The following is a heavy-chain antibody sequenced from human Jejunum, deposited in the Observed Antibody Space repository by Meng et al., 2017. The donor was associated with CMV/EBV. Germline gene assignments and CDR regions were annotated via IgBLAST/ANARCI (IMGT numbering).Heavy chain of an antibody. D-gene: IGHD1-26*01. V-gene: IGHV3-23*01. CDR1: VFTFNTCA. Sequence: SVFTFNTCAMTWVRQAPGKGLEWVSAISGSRDSTYYADSVKGRFTISRDNSKNTLYLQMTSLRAEDTAVYYCAKDSGWERTHGMDVWGQGTTVTVSS. CDR2: ISGSRDST. CDR3: AKDSGWERTHGMDV. J-gene: IGHJ6*02.